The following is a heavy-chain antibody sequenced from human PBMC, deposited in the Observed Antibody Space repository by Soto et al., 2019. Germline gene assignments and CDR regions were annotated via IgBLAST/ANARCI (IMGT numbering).Heavy chain of an antibody. Sequence: GGSLRLSCAASGFTFSNYIFYWVRQAPGKGPEWVAAISYDGSNKQYADSVKGRFAISRDNPGNSLDLQMNSLRGDDTALYYCARGDPYYGMDVWGQGTTVTV. CDR3: ARGDPYYGMDV. J-gene: IGHJ6*02. CDR2: ISYDGSNK. CDR1: GFTFSNYI. V-gene: IGHV3-30*09.